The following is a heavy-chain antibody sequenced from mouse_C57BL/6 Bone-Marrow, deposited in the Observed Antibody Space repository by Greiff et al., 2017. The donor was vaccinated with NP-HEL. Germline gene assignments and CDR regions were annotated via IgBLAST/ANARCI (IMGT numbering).Heavy chain of an antibody. CDR1: GFTFSSYT. CDR3: ARIYYYGSSPFAY. V-gene: IGHV5-9*01. Sequence: DVHLVESGGGLVKPGGSLKLSCAASGFTFSSYTMSWVRQTPEKRLEWVATISGGGGNTYYPDSVKGRFTISRDNAKNTLYLQMSRLRSEDTALYYCARIYYYGSSPFAYWGQGTLVTVSA. CDR2: ISGGGGNT. D-gene: IGHD1-1*01. J-gene: IGHJ3*01.